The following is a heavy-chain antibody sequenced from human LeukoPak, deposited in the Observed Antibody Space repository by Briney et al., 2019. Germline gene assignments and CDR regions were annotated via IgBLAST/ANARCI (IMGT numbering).Heavy chain of an antibody. CDR2: IYFSGSI. J-gene: IGHJ6*03. D-gene: IGHD2-15*01. CDR3: ARHCSGRNCYYYMDV. V-gene: IGHV4-39*01. CDR1: GGSISGSGYY. Sequence: PSETLSLTCSVSGGSISGSGYYWGWIRQHPGKGLEWIGSIYFSGSIYDNPSLKSRVTVSVDTSNNQFSLKLSSVTAADTAVYYCARHCSGRNCYYYMDVWGKGTTVTV.